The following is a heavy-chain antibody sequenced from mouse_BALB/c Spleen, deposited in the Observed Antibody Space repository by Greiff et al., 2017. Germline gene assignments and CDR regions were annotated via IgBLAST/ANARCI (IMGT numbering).Heavy chain of an antibody. CDR1: GYTFTSYW. Sequence: QVQLQQPGAELVKPGASVKLSCKASGYTFTSYWMHLVKQRPGQGLEWIGEINPSNGRTNYNEKFKSKATLTVDKSSSTAYMQLSSLTSEDSAVYYCARKEGYRGFAYWGQGTLVTVSA. J-gene: IGHJ3*01. CDR3: ARKEGYRGFAY. CDR2: INPSNGRT. D-gene: IGHD2-14*01. V-gene: IGHV1S81*02.